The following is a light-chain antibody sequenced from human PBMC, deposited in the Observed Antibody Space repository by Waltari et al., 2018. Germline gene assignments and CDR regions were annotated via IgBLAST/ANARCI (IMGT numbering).Light chain of an antibody. CDR3: SSYTSSSTLL. Sequence: QSALTQPASVSWSPGQSITISCTGTSSDVGAYNYVSWYQQHPGKAPKLMIYEVSNRPSGVSNRFSGSKSGNTASLTISGLQAEDEADYYCSSYTSSSTLLFGGVTKLTVL. V-gene: IGLV2-14*01. J-gene: IGLJ2*01. CDR2: EVS. CDR1: SSDVGAYNY.